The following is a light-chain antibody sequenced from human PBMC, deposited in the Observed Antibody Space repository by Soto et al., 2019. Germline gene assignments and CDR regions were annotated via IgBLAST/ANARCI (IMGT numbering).Light chain of an antibody. Sequence: EIVMTQSPATLSVSPGQRATLSCKASQSVTSTLAWYQRKPGQAPRLLISGASTRATSIPARFSGSGSETEFSLTISSLQSEDSAVYYCQQYKNWPFTFGQGTRLEIK. CDR3: QQYKNWPFT. V-gene: IGKV3-15*01. J-gene: IGKJ5*01. CDR1: QSVTST. CDR2: GAS.